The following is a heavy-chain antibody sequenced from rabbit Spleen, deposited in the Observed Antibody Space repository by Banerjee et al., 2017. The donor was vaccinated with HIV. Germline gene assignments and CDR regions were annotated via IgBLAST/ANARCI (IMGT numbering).Heavy chain of an antibody. CDR1: GFSFSSYYY. Sequence: QEQLVESGGGLVQPEGSLTLTCTASGFSFSSYYYMCWVRQAPGKGLEWIACIYAGSSGSTYYASWAKGRFTISKTSSTTVTLQMTSLTAADTATYFCASAYSGNNYAFNLWGPGTLVTVS. J-gene: IGHJ4*01. D-gene: IGHD8-1*01. V-gene: IGHV1S45*01. CDR3: ASAYSGNNYAFNL. CDR2: IYAGSSGST.